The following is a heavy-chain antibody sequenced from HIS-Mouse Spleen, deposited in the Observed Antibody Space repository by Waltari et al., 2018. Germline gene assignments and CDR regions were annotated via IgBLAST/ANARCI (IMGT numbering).Heavy chain of an antibody. V-gene: IGHV4-39*07. CDR1: GGSISSSSYY. Sequence: QLQLQESGPGLVKPSETLSLTCTVSGGSISSSSYYWGWIRQPPGKGREWIGSIDYSGGTDSSPSLKSRVTRSVDTSKNQFSLKLSSVTAADTAVYYCAREIPYSSSWYDWYFDLWGRGTLVTVSS. CDR2: IDYSGGT. J-gene: IGHJ2*01. CDR3: AREIPYSSSWYDWYFDL. D-gene: IGHD6-13*01.